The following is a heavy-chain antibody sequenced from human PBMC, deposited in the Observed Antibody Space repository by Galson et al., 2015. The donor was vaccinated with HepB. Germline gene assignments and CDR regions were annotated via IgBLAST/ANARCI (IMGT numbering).Heavy chain of an antibody. CDR1: GFTFSDYY. V-gene: IGHV3-11*06. CDR2: ISSSSSYT. Sequence: SLRLPCAASGFTFSDYYMSWFRQAPGQGLEWVSYISSSSSYTNYADSVKGRFTISRDNAKNSLYLQMNSLRAEDTAVYYCARGIAAAGTFAAGGDYWGQGTLVTVSS. J-gene: IGHJ4*02. D-gene: IGHD6-13*01. CDR3: ARGIAAAGTFAAGGDY.